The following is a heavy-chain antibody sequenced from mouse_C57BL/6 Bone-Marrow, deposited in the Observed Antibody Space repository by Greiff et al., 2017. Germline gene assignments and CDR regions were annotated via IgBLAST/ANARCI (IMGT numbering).Heavy chain of an antibody. Sequence: DVQLVESGPGLVKPSQSLSLTCSVTGYSITSGYYWNWIRQFPGNKLEWMGYISYDGSNNYNPSLKNRISITRDTSKNQFFLKLNSVTTEDTATYYWARGGGLRRGRPYYFDYWGQGTTLTVSS. CDR3: ARGGGLRRGRPYYFDY. CDR1: GYSITSGYY. CDR2: ISYDGSN. J-gene: IGHJ2*01. D-gene: IGHD2-4*01. V-gene: IGHV3-6*01.